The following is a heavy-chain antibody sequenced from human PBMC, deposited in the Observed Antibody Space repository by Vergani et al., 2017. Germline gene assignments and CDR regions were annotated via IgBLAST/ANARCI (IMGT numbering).Heavy chain of an antibody. J-gene: IGHJ6*03. Sequence: EVQLVESGGGLVQPGRSLRLSCAASGFTFDDYAMHWARQAPGKGLEWVSGISWNSGSIGYADSVKGRFTISRDNAKNSLYLQMNSLRAEDTALYYCAKSPSSSWSGYYYYYYYMDVWGKGP. CDR3: AKSPSSSWSGYYYYYYYMDV. CDR2: ISWNSGSI. D-gene: IGHD6-13*01. V-gene: IGHV3-9*01. CDR1: GFTFDDYA.